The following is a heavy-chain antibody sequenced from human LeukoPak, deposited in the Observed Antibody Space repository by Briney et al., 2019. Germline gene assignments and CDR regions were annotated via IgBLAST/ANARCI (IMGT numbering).Heavy chain of an antibody. CDR3: ARDRGYYGSGSQPGDYYYGMDV. D-gene: IGHD3-10*01. CDR2: IYGGGST. J-gene: IGHJ6*02. Sequence: GGSLRLSCAASGFTVSSNYMSWVRQAPGKGLEWVSVIYGGGSTYYADSVKGRFTISRDNSKNTLYLQMNSLRAEDTAVYYCARDRGYYGSGSQPGDYYYGMDVWGQGTTVTVSS. V-gene: IGHV3-53*01. CDR1: GFTVSSNY.